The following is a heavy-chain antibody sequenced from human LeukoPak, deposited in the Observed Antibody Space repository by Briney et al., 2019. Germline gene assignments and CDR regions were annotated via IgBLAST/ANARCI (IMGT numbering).Heavy chain of an antibody. CDR1: GFTFSSYA. V-gene: IGHV3-23*01. CDR2: ISGSGGST. CDR3: AGDIVVVVAAPYLDY. Sequence: GGSLRLSCAVSGFTFSSYAMSWVRQAPGKGLEWVSAISGSGGSTYYADSVKGRFTISRDNSKNTLYLQMNSLRVEDTAVHYCAGDIVVVVAAPYLDYWGQGTLVTVSS. D-gene: IGHD2-15*01. J-gene: IGHJ4*02.